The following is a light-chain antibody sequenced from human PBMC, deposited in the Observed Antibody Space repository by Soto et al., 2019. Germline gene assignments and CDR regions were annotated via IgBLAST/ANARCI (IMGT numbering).Light chain of an antibody. J-gene: IGKJ2*01. V-gene: IGKV1-39*01. CDR2: KAS. CDR3: QHSHSTPYT. Sequence: DIQMTQSPSSLSASVGDRVTIPCRASQNIRNYLNWYQQKPGKAPKVLIFKASNLQSELPSRFSGSGSGTDFNVTISSLKPEDFATYYCQHSHSTPYTFGPGTKLEIK. CDR1: QNIRNY.